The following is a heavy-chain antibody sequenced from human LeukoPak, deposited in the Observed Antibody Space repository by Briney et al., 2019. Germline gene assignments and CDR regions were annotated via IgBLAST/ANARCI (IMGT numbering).Heavy chain of an antibody. D-gene: IGHD6-13*01. J-gene: IGHJ4*02. CDR2: MNPNSGNT. V-gene: IGHV1-8*01. CDR1: GGTFTSYD. CDR3: ARIAAAGNRRLNY. Sequence: GSSVKVSCKASGGTFTSYDINWVRQATGQGLEWMGWMNPNSGNTGYAQKFQGRITMTRNTSISTAYMELSSLTSEDTAVYYCARIAAAGNRRLNYWGQGTLVTVSS.